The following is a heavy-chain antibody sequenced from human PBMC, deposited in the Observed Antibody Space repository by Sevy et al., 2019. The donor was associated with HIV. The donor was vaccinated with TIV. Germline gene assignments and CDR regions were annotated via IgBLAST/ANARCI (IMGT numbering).Heavy chain of an antibody. CDR3: ARVVYGDYVNYFDP. J-gene: IGHJ5*02. CDR2: IYYSGST. D-gene: IGHD4-17*01. V-gene: IGHV4-39*01. Sequence: ETLSLTCSVSSGSISSSSYYWGWIRQPPGKGLEWIGTIYYSGSTYYSPSLKSRVSISVDTSKNQFSLKLISVTAADTAVYYCARVVYGDYVNYFDPWGQGTLVTVSS. CDR1: SGSISSSSYY.